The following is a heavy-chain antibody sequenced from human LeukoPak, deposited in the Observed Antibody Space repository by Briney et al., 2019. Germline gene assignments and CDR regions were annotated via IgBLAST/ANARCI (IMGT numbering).Heavy chain of an antibody. V-gene: IGHV1-69*13. D-gene: IGHD4-17*01. CDR3: ATRVRDDYGDYGSHWFHP. CDR2: IIPIFGTA. Sequence: GASVKVSCKASGGTFGSYAISWVRQAPGQGLEWMGGIIPIFGTANYAQKFQGRVTITADESTSTAYMELSSLRSEDTAVYYCATRVRDDYGDYGSHWFHPWGQGTLVTVSS. CDR1: GGTFGSYA. J-gene: IGHJ5*02.